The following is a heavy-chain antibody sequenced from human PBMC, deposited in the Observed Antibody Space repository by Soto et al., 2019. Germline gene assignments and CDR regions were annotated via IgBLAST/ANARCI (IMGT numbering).Heavy chain of an antibody. Sequence: EVQLLESGGGLVQPGGSLRLSCAASGFTFGNYAMIWVRQAPGKGVEWVSTISGGGDGTYYADSVRGRFTISRENSRNTVYLQMNSLRAEDTAVYYCAKKGLGSLATYCSTGDCHYAFDIWGQGTMVTVSS. CDR3: AKKGLGSLATYCSTGDCHYAFDI. V-gene: IGHV3-23*01. CDR2: ISGGGDGT. D-gene: IGHD2-15*01. J-gene: IGHJ3*02. CDR1: GFTFGNYA.